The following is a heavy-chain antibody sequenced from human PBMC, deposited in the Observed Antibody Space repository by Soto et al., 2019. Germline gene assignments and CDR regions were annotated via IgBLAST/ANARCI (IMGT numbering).Heavy chain of an antibody. CDR2: IIPIFGTA. CDR3: AGHSSGVPGYYYGMDV. D-gene: IGHD3-22*01. J-gene: IGHJ6*02. CDR1: GGTFSSYA. V-gene: IGHV1-69*12. Sequence: QVQLVQSGAEVKKPGSSVKVSCKASGGTFSSYAISWVRQAPGQGLEWMGGIIPIFGTADYAQKFQGRVTIHADESTSTAYMELSSLKYEDTAVYYCAGHSSGVPGYYYGMDVWGQGTTVTVSS.